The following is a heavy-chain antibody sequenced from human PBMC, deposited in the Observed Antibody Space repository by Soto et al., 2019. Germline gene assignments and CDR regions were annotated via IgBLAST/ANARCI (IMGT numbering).Heavy chain of an antibody. Sequence: QVQLVQSGAEVKKPGSSVKVSCKASGGTFSSYAISWVRQAPGQGLEWMGGIIPIFGTANYAQKFQGRVTITADEATSTAYMELSSLRSEDTAVYYCARDGGYDSSGYYYDAFDIWGQGTMVTVSS. CDR1: GGTFSSYA. CDR3: ARDGGYDSSGYYYDAFDI. V-gene: IGHV1-69*01. D-gene: IGHD3-22*01. J-gene: IGHJ3*02. CDR2: IIPIFGTA.